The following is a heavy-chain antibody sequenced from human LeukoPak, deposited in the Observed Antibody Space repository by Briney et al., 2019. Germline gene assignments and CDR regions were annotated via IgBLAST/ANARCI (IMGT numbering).Heavy chain of an antibody. J-gene: IGHJ4*02. D-gene: IGHD2-2*01. V-gene: IGHV3-30-3*01. CDR2: ISYDGSNK. CDR1: GFAFSSYA. Sequence: PGGSLRLSCAASGFAFSSYAMHWVRQAPGKGLEWVAVISYDGSNKYYADSVEGRFTISRDNSKNTLYLQMNSLRAEDTAVYYCAREVLKDIVVVPAAIVFDEGVDYWGQGTLVTVSS. CDR3: AREVLKDIVVVPAAIVFDEGVDY.